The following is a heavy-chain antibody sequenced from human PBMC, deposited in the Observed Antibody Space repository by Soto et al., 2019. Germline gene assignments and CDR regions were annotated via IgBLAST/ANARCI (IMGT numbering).Heavy chain of an antibody. CDR1: GGTFSSYA. CDR3: ATDSKKLVPPYYYYGMDV. D-gene: IGHD6-6*01. J-gene: IGHJ6*02. CDR2: ISPIFGTA. Sequence: SVKVSCKASGGTFSSYAISWVRQAPGQGLEWMGGISPIFGTANYAQKFQGRVTITADESTSTAYMELSSLRSEDTAVYYCATDSKKLVPPYYYYGMDVWGQGTTITVSS. V-gene: IGHV1-69*13.